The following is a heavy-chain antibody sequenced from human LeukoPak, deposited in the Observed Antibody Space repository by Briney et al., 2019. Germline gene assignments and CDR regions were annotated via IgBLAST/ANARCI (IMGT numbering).Heavy chain of an antibody. J-gene: IGHJ3*02. CDR3: SESLSILFGEVLGAFDI. CDR2: ISGSGDST. Sequence: GGSLRLSCAASGFTFSSYAMSWVRQAPGKGLEWVSVISGSGDSTYYADSVKGRFTISRDNSKNTLYLQMNSLRAEDTAVYYWSESLSILFGEVLGAFDIWGQGTMVTVSS. V-gene: IGHV3-23*01. CDR1: GFTFSSYA. D-gene: IGHD3-10*01.